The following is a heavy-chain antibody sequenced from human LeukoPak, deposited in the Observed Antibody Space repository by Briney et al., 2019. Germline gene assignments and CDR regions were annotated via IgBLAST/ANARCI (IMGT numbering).Heavy chain of an antibody. D-gene: IGHD2-2*01. J-gene: IGHJ4*02. CDR1: GYTFTSYG. CDR3: VRANFLYCGSTSCLFDF. Sequence: ASVKVSCKASGYTFTSYGISWVRQAPGQGLEWMGWIRAYNGNTNYAQKLQGRVTMTTDTSTSTAYMELRSLRSDDTAVYYCVRANFLYCGSTSCLFDFWGQGTLVTVSS. CDR2: IRAYNGNT. V-gene: IGHV1-18*04.